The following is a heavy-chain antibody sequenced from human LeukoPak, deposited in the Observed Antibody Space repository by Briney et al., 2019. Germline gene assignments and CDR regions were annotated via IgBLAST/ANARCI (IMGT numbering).Heavy chain of an antibody. Sequence: PGGSLRLSCASSGFTFCSYGMHWVGQAPGKGLEWVAVISYDGSNTYYADSVKGRFTISRDNSKNMLYLQMNSLRAEDTAVYYCAKPYYYGSMSYMDYWGQGTLVTVSS. CDR3: AKPYYYGSMSYMDY. J-gene: IGHJ4*02. V-gene: IGHV3-30*18. D-gene: IGHD3-10*01. CDR2: ISYDGSNT. CDR1: GFTFCSYG.